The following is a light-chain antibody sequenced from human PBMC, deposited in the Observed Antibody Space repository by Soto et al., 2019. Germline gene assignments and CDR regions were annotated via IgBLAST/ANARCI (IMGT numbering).Light chain of an antibody. CDR1: QDISNY. CDR2: DAS. CDR3: QHYDNLPPGT. V-gene: IGKV1-33*01. J-gene: IGKJ4*01. Sequence: DIQMTQSPSSLSASVGDRVTITCQASQDISNYLNWYQQKAGKDPKLLIYDASNLETGVPSRFSGSGSGTDFTFSISSLQPEDIATYYFQHYDNLPPGTFGGGPKVEIK.